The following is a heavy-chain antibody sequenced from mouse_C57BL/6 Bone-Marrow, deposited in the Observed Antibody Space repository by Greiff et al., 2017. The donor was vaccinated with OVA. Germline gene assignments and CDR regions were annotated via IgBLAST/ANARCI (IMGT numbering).Heavy chain of an antibody. CDR3: ALITTVVANYAMDY. CDR1: GYTFTTYP. Sequence: VNVVESGAELVKPGASVKMSCKASGYTFTTYPIEWMKQNHGKSLEWIGNFHPYNDDTKYNEKFKGKATLTVEKSSSTVYLELSRLTSDDSAVYYCALITTVVANYAMDYWGQGTSVTVSS. J-gene: IGHJ4*01. CDR2: FHPYNDDT. D-gene: IGHD1-1*01. V-gene: IGHV1-47*01.